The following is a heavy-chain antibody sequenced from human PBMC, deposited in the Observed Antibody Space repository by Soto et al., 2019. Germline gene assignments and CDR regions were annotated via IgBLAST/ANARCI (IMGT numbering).Heavy chain of an antibody. V-gene: IGHV1-18*01. J-gene: IGHJ6*02. CDR1: GYTFTSYV. CDR2: ISAYNGNT. Sequence: QVQLVQSGAEVKKPGASVKVSCKASGYTFTSYVISWVRQAPGQGLEWMGWISAYNGNTNYAQKLKGRVTRTTDPSTSTASMELRSMRSVDTAVYYCARVSMVRGFITTEIYSYYYYGLDVWGQGTTVTVSS. CDR3: ARVSMVRGFITTEIYSYYYYGLDV. D-gene: IGHD3-10*01.